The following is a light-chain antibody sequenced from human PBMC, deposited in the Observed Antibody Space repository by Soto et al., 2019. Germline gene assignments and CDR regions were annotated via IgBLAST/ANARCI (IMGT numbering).Light chain of an antibody. V-gene: IGKV2-28*01. CDR1: QSLLHTNGNNY. CDR2: SGS. Sequence: DIVMTQSPLSLPVTPGEQASISCRSSQSLLHTNGNNYFDWFLQRPGQSPQLLIYSGSTRASGVPDRFRGSGSGTDFTLKISRVEAEDVWVYYCMKNLETPRTFGQGTKLEIK. J-gene: IGKJ2*01. CDR3: MKNLETPRT.